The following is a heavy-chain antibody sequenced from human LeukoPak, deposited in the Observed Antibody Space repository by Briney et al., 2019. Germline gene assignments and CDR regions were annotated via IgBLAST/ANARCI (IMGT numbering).Heavy chain of an antibody. Sequence: SETLSLTCTVSGYSISSGYYWSWIRQPPGKGLEWIGEINHSGGTNYNPSLKSRVTISVDTSKNQFSPNLSSVTAADTAVYYCARFGSGWYYFDHWGQGSLVTVSS. CDR1: GYSISSGYY. D-gene: IGHD6-19*01. CDR3: ARFGSGWYYFDH. J-gene: IGHJ4*02. CDR2: INHSGGT. V-gene: IGHV4-38-2*02.